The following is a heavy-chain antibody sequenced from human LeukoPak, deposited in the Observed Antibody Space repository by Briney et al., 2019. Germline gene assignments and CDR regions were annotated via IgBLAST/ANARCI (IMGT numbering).Heavy chain of an antibody. J-gene: IGHJ4*02. CDR1: GFTFSGSA. Sequence: GGSLRLSCAASGFTFSGSAMHWVRQASGKGLEWVGRIRSKANSYATAYAASVKGRFTISRDDSKNTAYLQMNSLKTEDTAVYYCTRRSEVAASDFDYWGQGTLVTVSS. CDR3: TRRSEVAASDFDY. V-gene: IGHV3-73*01. D-gene: IGHD2-15*01. CDR2: IRSKANSYAT.